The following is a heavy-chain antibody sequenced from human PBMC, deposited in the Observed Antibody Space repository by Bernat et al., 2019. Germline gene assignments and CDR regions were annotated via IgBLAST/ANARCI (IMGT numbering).Heavy chain of an antibody. CDR1: GYTFTSYG. Sequence: QVQLVQSGAEVKKLGASVKVSCKASGYTFTSYGISWVRQAPGQGLEWMGWISAYNGNTNDAQKLQGRDTMTTDTATSRAYMEVRSLGSDDTAEYYFARDTTRFFDYWGQGTLVTVSS. V-gene: IGHV1-18*04. D-gene: IGHD3-3*01. J-gene: IGHJ4*02. CDR3: ARDTTRFFDY. CDR2: ISAYNGNT.